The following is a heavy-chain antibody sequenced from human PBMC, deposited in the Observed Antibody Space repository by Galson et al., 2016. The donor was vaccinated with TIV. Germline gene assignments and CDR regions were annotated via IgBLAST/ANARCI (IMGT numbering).Heavy chain of an antibody. J-gene: IGHJ4*02. CDR3: AKLRLWEGWWDSFDH. Sequence: SLRLSCAASGFTFSHYGMHWVRQAPGKGLEWVALISHDGTKKDYADSVKGRFTITRDISKSTLYLQMNSLRAEDTAVYYCAKLRLWEGWWDSFDHWGQGTLVTVSS. D-gene: IGHD2-15*01. V-gene: IGHV3-30*18. CDR1: GFTFSHYG. CDR2: ISHDGTKK.